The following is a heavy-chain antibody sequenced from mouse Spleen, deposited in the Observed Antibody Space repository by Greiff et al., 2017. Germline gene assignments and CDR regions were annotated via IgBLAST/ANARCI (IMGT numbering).Heavy chain of an antibody. CDR2: ISSGSSTI. Sequence: EVKVVESGGGLVKPGGSLKLSCAASGFTFSDYGMHWVRQAPEKGLEWVAYISSGSSTIYYADTVKGRFTISRDNAKNTLFLQMTSLRSEDTAMYYCARRDYGSFDYWGQGTTLTVSS. J-gene: IGHJ2*01. CDR1: GFTFSDYG. V-gene: IGHV5-17*01. D-gene: IGHD1-1*01. CDR3: ARRDYGSFDY.